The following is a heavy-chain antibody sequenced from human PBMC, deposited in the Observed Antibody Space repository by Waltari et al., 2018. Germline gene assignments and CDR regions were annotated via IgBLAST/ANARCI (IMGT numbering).Heavy chain of an antibody. CDR3: ARFQYGRRYYFDY. J-gene: IGHJ4*02. D-gene: IGHD3-16*01. V-gene: IGHV4-38-2*01. CDR1: GYSISSGYY. CDR2: IYHSGST. Sequence: QVQLQESGPGLVKPSETLSLTCAASGYSISSGYYWVWIRQPPGKGLEWIGSIYHSGSTYYNPSLKSRVTISVDTSKNQFSLKLSSVTAADTAVYYYARFQYGRRYYFDYWGQGTLVTVSS.